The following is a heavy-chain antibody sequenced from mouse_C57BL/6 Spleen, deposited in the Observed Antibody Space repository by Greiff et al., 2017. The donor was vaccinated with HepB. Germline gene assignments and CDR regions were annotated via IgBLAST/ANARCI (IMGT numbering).Heavy chain of an antibody. CDR1: GFTFSDYG. V-gene: IGHV5-17*01. Sequence: VQLKESGGGLVKPGGSLKLSCAASGFTFSDYGMHWVRQAPEKGLEWVAYISSGSSTIYYADTVKGRFTISRDNAKNTLFLQMTGLRSEDTAMYYCASGFAYWGQGTLVTVSA. J-gene: IGHJ3*01. CDR3: ASGFAY. CDR2: ISSGSSTI.